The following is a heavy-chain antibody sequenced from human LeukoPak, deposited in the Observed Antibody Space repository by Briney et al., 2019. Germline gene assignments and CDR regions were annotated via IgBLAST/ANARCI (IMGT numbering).Heavy chain of an antibody. V-gene: IGHV4-39*07. D-gene: IGHD2-2*01. CDR3: ARHIVVVPETWFDP. J-gene: IGHJ5*02. Sequence: SETLSLTCTVSGGSISSSSYYWGWIRQPPGKGLEWIGSIYYSGSTYYNPSLKSRVTISVDTSKNQFSLKLSSVTAADTAVYYCARHIVVVPETWFDPWGQGTLVTVSS. CDR1: GGSISSSSYY. CDR2: IYYSGST.